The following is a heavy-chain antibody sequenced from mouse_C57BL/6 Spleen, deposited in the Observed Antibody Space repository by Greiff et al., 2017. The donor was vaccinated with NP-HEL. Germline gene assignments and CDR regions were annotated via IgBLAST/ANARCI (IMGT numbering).Heavy chain of an antibody. Sequence: QVQLQQSGTELVKPGASVKLSCKASGYTFTSYWMHWVKQRPGQGLEWIGNINPSNGGTNYNEKFKSKATLTVDKSSSTAYMQLSSLTSEDSAVYYCAREDYGSRGYWYFDVWGTGTTVTVSS. CDR2: INPSNGGT. D-gene: IGHD1-1*01. J-gene: IGHJ1*03. V-gene: IGHV1-53*01. CDR1: GYTFTSYW. CDR3: AREDYGSRGYWYFDV.